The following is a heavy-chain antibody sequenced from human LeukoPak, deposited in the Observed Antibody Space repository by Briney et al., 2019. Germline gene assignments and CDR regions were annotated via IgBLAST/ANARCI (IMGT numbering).Heavy chain of an antibody. V-gene: IGHV4-34*01. D-gene: IGHD3-16*02. CDR2: INHSGTT. CDR3: ARGQYRRDY. J-gene: IGHJ4*02. CDR1: GGSLSGYS. Sequence: SETLSLTCAVYGGSLSGYSWNWIRQPPGKGLEWIGEINHSGTTKYNPSLRSRVTISVDTSKNQFSLILTSVTAADTAVYYCARGQYRRDYWGQGTLVTVSS.